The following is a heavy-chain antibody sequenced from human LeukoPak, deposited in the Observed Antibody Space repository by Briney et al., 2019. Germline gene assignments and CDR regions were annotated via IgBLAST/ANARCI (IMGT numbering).Heavy chain of an antibody. D-gene: IGHD2-21*02. CDR3: ARLAYCGGDCGYFDL. Sequence: PSETLSLTCTVSGGSINSTTYYGGWIRQPPGKGLEWIGSIYYSGSTYFNPSLKSRITISVDTSKNQFSLKLSSVTAADTAVYYCARLAYCGGDCGYFDLWGRGTLVTVSS. J-gene: IGHJ2*01. V-gene: IGHV4-39*07. CDR1: GGSINSTTYY. CDR2: IYYSGST.